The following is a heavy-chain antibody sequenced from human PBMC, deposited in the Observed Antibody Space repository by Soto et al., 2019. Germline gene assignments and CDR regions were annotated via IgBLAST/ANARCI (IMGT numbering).Heavy chain of an antibody. CDR1: GDTFTRCG. CDR2: ISAYNAKT. V-gene: IGHV1-18*01. D-gene: IGHD2-2*01. CDR3: YAADFYYYGMDV. Sequence: QVPLVQSGAEVKKPGASVKVSCKASGDTFTRCGISWVRQAPGQGLEWMGWISAYNAKTDYAQKFQGRVTLTTDTSTSTAYMALRSLRSDDTAVYYCYAADFYYYGMDVWGPGTTVTVSS. J-gene: IGHJ6*02.